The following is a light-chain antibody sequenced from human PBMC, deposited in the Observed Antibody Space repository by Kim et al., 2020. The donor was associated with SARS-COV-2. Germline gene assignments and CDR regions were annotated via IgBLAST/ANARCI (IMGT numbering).Light chain of an antibody. CDR3: APWDDSLNGPV. CDR2: SNN. Sequence: QFVLTQPPSVSGTPGQRVTISCSGSSSNIGSNTVNWYQHLPGTAPKLLIYSNNQRPSGVPPRFSGSKSGTSASLAISGLQSEDEADYYCAPWDDSLNGPVFGTGTKVTVL. CDR1: SSNIGSNT. J-gene: IGLJ1*01. V-gene: IGLV1-44*01.